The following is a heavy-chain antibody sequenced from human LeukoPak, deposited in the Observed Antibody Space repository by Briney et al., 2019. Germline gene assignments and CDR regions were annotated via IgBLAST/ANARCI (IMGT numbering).Heavy chain of an antibody. V-gene: IGHV3-21*01. CDR2: ISSSSSYI. CDR1: GFTFSSYS. D-gene: IGHD2-2*01. Sequence: KSGGSLRLSCAASGFTFSSYSMNWVRQAPGKGLEWVSSISSSSSYIYYADSVKGRFTISRDNAKNSLYLQMNSLRAEDTAVYYCARMPAAMEYYYYYMDVWGKGTTVTVSS. CDR3: ARMPAAMEYYYYYMDV. J-gene: IGHJ6*03.